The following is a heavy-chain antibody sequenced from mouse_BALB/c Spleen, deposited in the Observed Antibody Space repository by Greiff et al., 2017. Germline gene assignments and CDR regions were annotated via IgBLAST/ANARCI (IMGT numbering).Heavy chain of an antibody. CDR2: IRSKSNNYAT. CDR3: VRGGDYDRFAY. J-gene: IGHJ3*01. V-gene: IGHV10-1*02. CDR1: GFTFNTYA. Sequence: EVHLVESGGGLVQPKGSLKLSCAASGFTFNTYAMNWVRQAPGKGLEWVARIRSKSNNYATYYADSVKDRFTISRDDSQSMLYLQMNNLKTEDTAMYYCVRGGDYDRFAYWGQGTLVTVSA. D-gene: IGHD2-4*01.